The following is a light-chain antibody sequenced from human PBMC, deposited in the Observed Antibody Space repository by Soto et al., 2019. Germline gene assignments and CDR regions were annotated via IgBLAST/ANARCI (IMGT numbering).Light chain of an antibody. Sequence: QSALTQPGSVSGSPGQSVTISCTGTSSDIGAYNFVFWYQQHPGKPPKLIIFEVNKRPSGVPARFSASKSGNTASLTISGLQAEDEADYHCCSYGGSNTVVFGGGTKVTVL. CDR1: SSDIGAYNF. CDR3: CSYGGSNTVV. J-gene: IGLJ3*02. V-gene: IGLV2-11*01. CDR2: EVN.